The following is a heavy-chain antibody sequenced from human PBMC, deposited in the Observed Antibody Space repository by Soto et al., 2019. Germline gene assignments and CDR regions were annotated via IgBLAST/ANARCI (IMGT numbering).Heavy chain of an antibody. CDR2: MNPNSGNT. Sequence: VKVSCKASGYTFTSYDINWVRQATGQGLEWMGWMNPNSGNTGYAQKFQGRVTMTRNTSISTAYMELSSLRSEDTAVYYCARGPLQLWLKYFDYWGQGTLVTVSS. J-gene: IGHJ4*02. V-gene: IGHV1-8*01. CDR1: GYTFTSYD. D-gene: IGHD5-18*01. CDR3: ARGPLQLWLKYFDY.